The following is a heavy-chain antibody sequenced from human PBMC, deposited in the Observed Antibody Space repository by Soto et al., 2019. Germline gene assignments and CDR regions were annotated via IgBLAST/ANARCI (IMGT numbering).Heavy chain of an antibody. CDR3: AKEIGHMRPYDS. CDR2: IGGSGGNT. V-gene: IGHV3-23*01. CDR1: GFTFSSYA. J-gene: IGHJ4*02. Sequence: GGSLRLSCTASGFTFSSYALSWVRQAPGRGLEWVSAIGGSGGNTYYADSVKGRFTISRDNSKNTLYLQMSGLRAEDTAFYYCAKEIGHMRPYDSWAQRTLVTVSS.